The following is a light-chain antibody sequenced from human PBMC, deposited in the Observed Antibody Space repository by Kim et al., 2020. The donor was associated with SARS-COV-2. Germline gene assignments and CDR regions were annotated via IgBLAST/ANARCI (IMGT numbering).Light chain of an antibody. CDR1: KLGDKY. CDR2: QDT. J-gene: IGLJ2*01. Sequence: VSPGQTASISCSGDKLGDKYACWYQQKPGQSPVLVIYQDTKRPSGIPERFSGSNSGNTAALTISGTQAMDEADYYCQAWDSSTSVVFGGGTQLTVL. V-gene: IGLV3-1*01. CDR3: QAWDSSTSVV.